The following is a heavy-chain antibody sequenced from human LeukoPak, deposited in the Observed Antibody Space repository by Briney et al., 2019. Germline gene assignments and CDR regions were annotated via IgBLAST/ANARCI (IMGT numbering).Heavy chain of an antibody. D-gene: IGHD4-23*01. V-gene: IGHV1-58*02. Sequence: GASVKVSCKASGFTFTSSAMQWVRQARGQRLEWIGWIVVGSGNTNYAQKFQERVTITRDMSTSTAYMELSSLRSEDTAVYYYAADNSGGITLDYWGQGTLVTVSS. CDR2: IVVGSGNT. J-gene: IGHJ4*02. CDR3: AADNSGGITLDY. CDR1: GFTFTSSA.